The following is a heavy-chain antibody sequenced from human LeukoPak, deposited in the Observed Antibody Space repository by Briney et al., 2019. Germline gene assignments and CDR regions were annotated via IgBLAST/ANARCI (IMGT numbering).Heavy chain of an antibody. J-gene: IGHJ4*02. Sequence: ASVKVSCKASGYTFTSYYMHWVRQAPGQGLEWMGIINPSGSSTSYAQKFQGRVTMTRDTSTSTVYMELSSLRSEDTAVYYCARDSPYYYDSSGYYGAIRYWGQGTLVTVSS. CDR2: INPSGSST. D-gene: IGHD3-22*01. CDR1: GYTFTSYY. V-gene: IGHV1-46*01. CDR3: ARDSPYYYDSSGYYGAIRY.